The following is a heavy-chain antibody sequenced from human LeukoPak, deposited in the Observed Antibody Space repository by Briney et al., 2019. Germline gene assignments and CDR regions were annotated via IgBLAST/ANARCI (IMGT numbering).Heavy chain of an antibody. CDR3: ARSSYSSSSSV. CDR1: GFTFSGFW. Sequence: GGSLRLSCAVSGFTFSGFWMSWSRQAPGKGLEWVASINSDGSEGYYADVVKGRFTISRDNAKNSLYLQISSLRAEGTAVYYCARSSYSSSSSVWGQGTMVTVSS. D-gene: IGHD6-6*01. CDR2: INSDGSEG. J-gene: IGHJ3*01. V-gene: IGHV3-7*03.